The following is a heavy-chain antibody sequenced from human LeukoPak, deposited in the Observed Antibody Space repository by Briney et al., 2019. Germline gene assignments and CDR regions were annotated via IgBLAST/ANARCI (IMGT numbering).Heavy chain of an antibody. CDR2: ISAYNGNT. J-gene: IGHJ4*02. V-gene: IGHV1-18*01. CDR3: ARHVQYRAWDSGDHHFDY. Sequence: ASVKVSCKVSGYTFTSYGITWVRQAPGQGLEWMGWISAYNGNTNYAQNVQGRVTMTTDTSTSTAYMELRSLRSDDTAVYYCARHVQYRAWDSGDHHFDYWGQGTLVTVSS. D-gene: IGHD4-17*01. CDR1: GYTFTSYG.